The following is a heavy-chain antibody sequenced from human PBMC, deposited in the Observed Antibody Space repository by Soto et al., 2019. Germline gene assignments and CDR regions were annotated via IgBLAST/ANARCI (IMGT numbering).Heavy chain of an antibody. V-gene: IGHV3-15*01. Sequence: EVQLVESGGGLVKPGGSLRLSCAASGFTFSNAWMSWVRQAPGKGLEWVGRIKSKTDGGTTDYAAPGNGRFTISRDDSKNTLYLQMNSLKTEDTAVYYCTTGYYGDYDFDYWGQGTLVTASS. CDR2: IKSKTDGGTT. CDR1: GFTFSNAW. D-gene: IGHD4-17*01. J-gene: IGHJ4*02. CDR3: TTGYYGDYDFDY.